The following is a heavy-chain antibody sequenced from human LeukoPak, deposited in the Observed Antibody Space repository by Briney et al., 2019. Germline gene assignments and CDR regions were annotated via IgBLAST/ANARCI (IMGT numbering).Heavy chain of an antibody. CDR1: GFTFSSYS. CDR3: ARDTKYAFDN. CDR2: IGISSGNT. D-gene: IGHD2-2*01. Sequence: GGSLILSCAASGFTFSSYSMNWVRQAPGKGLEWISYIGISSGNTKYADSVKGRFTISGDKAKNSLYLQMNSLRVEDTAVYYCARDTKYAFDNWGQGTLVTVSS. J-gene: IGHJ4*02. V-gene: IGHV3-48*01.